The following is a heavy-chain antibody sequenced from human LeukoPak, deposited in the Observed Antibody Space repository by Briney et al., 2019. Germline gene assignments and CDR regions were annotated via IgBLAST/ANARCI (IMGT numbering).Heavy chain of an antibody. V-gene: IGHV3-30*02. CDR1: GFTFSNAW. J-gene: IGHJ4*02. CDR3: ATSSPMVRPDFDY. Sequence: GGSLRLSCAASGFTFSNAWMSWVRQAPGKGLEWVAFIRYDGSNKYYADSVKGRITISRDNSKNTLYLQMNSLRAEDTAVYYCATSSPMVRPDFDYWGQGTLVTVSS. D-gene: IGHD3-10*01. CDR2: IRYDGSNK.